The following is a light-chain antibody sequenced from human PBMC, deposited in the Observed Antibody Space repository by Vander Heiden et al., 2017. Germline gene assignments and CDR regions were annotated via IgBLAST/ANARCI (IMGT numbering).Light chain of an antibody. CDR1: GSAVGSYNL. Sequence: QSALTQPASVSGSPGPSTTISCTGTGSAVGSYNLVPWYQQHPGKAPKLMIYEVSKRPSGVSNRFSGSKSGNTASLTIAGLQADDEADYYCCSYAGSSSVIFGGGTKVTVL. J-gene: IGLJ2*01. CDR2: EVS. CDR3: CSYAGSSSVI. V-gene: IGLV2-23*02.